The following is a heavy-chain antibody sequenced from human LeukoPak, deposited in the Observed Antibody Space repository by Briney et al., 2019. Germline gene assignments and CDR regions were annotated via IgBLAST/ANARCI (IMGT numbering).Heavy chain of an antibody. J-gene: IGHJ4*02. CDR2: IFPSGGEI. CDR1: GFTFSTFA. Sequence: GGSLRLSCEASGFTFSTFAMIWVRQPPGEGLGWVSSIFPSGGEIHYADSVRGRFTISRDNSKSTLSLQMNSLRAEDTAIYYCATYRQVLLPFESWGQGTLVTVSS. V-gene: IGHV3-23*01. CDR3: ATYRQVLLPFES. D-gene: IGHD2-8*02.